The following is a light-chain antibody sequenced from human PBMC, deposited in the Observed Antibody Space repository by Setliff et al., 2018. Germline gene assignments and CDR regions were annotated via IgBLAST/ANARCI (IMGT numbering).Light chain of an antibody. J-gene: IGLJ1*01. CDR2: GDS. CDR3: QSYDSSLSGYV. V-gene: IGLV1-40*01. Sequence: ALTQPPSVSGAPGQRVTISCTGSSSNIGAGYDVHWYQQLPGTAPKLLIYGDSNRPSGVPDRFSGSKSGTSASLAITRLQAEDEADYYCQSYDSSLSGYVFGTGTKVTVL. CDR1: SSNIGAGYD.